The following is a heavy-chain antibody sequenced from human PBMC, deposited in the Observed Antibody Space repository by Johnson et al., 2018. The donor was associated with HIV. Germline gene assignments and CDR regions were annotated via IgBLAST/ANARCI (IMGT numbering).Heavy chain of an antibody. CDR2: ISYDGSEK. CDR3: ARGSRYTHDNDDVYLLHAFDI. Sequence: QVQLVESGGGVVQPGRSLRLSCAASGFTFSSYAMHWVRQAPGKGLEWVAVISYDGSEKYYADSVKGRFTISRDRSKNKLYLHGNSLRAEDTPVYYCARGSRYTHDNDDVYLLHAFDIWGQWTVVTVSS. D-gene: IGHD3-16*02. J-gene: IGHJ3*02. CDR1: GFTFSSYA. V-gene: IGHV3-30*04.